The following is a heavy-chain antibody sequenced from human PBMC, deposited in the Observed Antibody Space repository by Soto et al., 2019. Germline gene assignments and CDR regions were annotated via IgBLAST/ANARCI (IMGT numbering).Heavy chain of an antibody. CDR2: TSSDGSNT. V-gene: IGHV3-30*19. CDR3: ARWGTTGGLDV. CDR1: GFTFRSFV. Sequence: QVQLVESGGGVVQPGTSLRLSCVGSGFTFRSFVIHWVRQAPGKGLEWVALTSSDGSNTYYDDSVKGRFTISRDNSRNTVDLQMDSLSLEVTALYYCARWGTTGGLDVWGQGTLVSVSS. J-gene: IGHJ4*02. D-gene: IGHD3-16*01.